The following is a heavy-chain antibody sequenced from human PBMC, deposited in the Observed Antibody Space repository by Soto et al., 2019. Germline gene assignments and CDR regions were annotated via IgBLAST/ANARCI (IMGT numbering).Heavy chain of an antibody. J-gene: IGHJ4*02. CDR2: IYYTGST. CDR1: GGSFNNGDFH. V-gene: IGHV4-30-4*01. CDR3: AVCSGYSNYYFDY. D-gene: IGHD3-22*01. Sequence: SETLSLTCSVSGGSFNNGDFHRGWIRQSPAKGLEWIGYIYYTGSTYYNPSLRSRLTISLDTSTSQYSLRLKSVTAADTAIYYCAVCSGYSNYYFDYWGQGTRVTVSS.